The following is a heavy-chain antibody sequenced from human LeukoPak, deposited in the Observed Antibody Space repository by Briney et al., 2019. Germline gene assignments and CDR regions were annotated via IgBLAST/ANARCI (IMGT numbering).Heavy chain of an antibody. CDR1: GYSFSSHW. D-gene: IGHD2-2*01. V-gene: IGHV5-10-1*01. Sequence: HGESLKISCKASGYSFSSHWISWVRQMPGKGLEWMGRIDPSGSYTNYSPSFQGHVFISVDKSTSTAYLQWRSLKASDIAMYYCARLVVPAGSGWFDPWGQGTLVTVSS. CDR3: ARLVVPAGSGWFDP. J-gene: IGHJ5*02. CDR2: IDPSGSYT.